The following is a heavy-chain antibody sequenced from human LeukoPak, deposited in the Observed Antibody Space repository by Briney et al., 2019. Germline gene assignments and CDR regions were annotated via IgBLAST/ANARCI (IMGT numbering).Heavy chain of an antibody. Sequence: PGGSLRLSCAASGFTVSSNYMTWVRQAPGKGLEWVAVISYDGSNKYNADSVKGRFTMSRDNSKNTLYLQMNSLRAEDTAVYYCARDNDLVAAGYYFDYWGQGTLVTVSS. CDR3: ARDNDLVAAGYYFDY. CDR1: GFTVSSNY. D-gene: IGHD6-13*01. CDR2: ISYDGSNK. J-gene: IGHJ4*02. V-gene: IGHV3-30*03.